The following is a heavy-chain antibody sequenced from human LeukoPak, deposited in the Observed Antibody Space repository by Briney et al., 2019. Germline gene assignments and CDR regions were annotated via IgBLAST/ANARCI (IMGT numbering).Heavy chain of an antibody. V-gene: IGHV3-30*18. D-gene: IGHD1-26*01. CDR2: ISYDGSNK. Sequence: GGSLRPSCAASGFTFSSYGMHWVRQAPGKGLEWVAVISYDGSNKYYVDSVKGRFTISRDNSKNTLYLQMNSLRAEDTAVYYCAKDRDSGSSGGDAFDIWGQGTMVTVSS. CDR3: AKDRDSGSSGGDAFDI. CDR1: GFTFSSYG. J-gene: IGHJ3*02.